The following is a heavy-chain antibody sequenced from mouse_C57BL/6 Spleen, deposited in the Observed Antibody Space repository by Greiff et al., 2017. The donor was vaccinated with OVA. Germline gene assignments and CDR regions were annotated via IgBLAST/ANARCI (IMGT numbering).Heavy chain of an antibody. J-gene: IGHJ2*01. CDR1: GFNIKDDY. D-gene: IGHD3-2*02. CDR2: IDPENGDT. V-gene: IGHV14-4*01. Sequence: EVKLEESGAELVRPGASVKLSCTASGFNIKDDYMHWVKQRPEQGLEWIGWIDPENGDTEYASKFQGKATITADTSSNTAYLQLSSLTSEDTAVYYCTTDSSGYLYWGQGTTLTVSS. CDR3: TTDSSGYLY.